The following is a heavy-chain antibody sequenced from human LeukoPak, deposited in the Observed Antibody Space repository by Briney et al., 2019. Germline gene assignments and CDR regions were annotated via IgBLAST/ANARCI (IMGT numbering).Heavy chain of an antibody. CDR2: IKQNGSET. J-gene: IGHJ4*02. CDR1: GFILSNLW. V-gene: IGHV3-7*01. D-gene: IGHD3-9*01. CDR3: ARASNPIRYFDWLLSDYYLDY. Sequence: AGSLRLSCATSGFILSNLWMSWVRPAQGKGREWVANIKQNGSETYHADSVKGRITIYRDNAKNTLSLQVNSLRAEGTAVYYCARASNPIRYFDWLLSDYYLDYWGQGTLVTVSS.